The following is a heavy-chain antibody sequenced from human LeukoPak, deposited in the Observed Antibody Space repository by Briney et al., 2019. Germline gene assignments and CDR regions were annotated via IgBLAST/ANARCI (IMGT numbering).Heavy chain of an antibody. CDR3: ARSSRIVVATGFVY. V-gene: IGHV1-2*02. J-gene: IGHJ4*02. CDR1: GYTFTGYY. CDR2: ISPYSGST. Sequence: ASEKVSCKASGYTFTGYYMHWVRQAPGQGLEWMGWISPYSGSTNYAQKFQGGVTMTRDTSMSTAYMELSRLRSDDTAVYYCARSSRIVVATGFVYWGQGTLVTVSS. D-gene: IGHD2-2*01.